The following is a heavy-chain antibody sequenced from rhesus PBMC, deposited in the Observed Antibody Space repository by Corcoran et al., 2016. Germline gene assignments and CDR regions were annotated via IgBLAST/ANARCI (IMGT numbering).Heavy chain of an antibody. CDR1: GYSISSGYG. Sequence: QVQLQESGPGLVKPSETLSLTCAVSGYSISSGYGWSWIRQPPGKGLEWIGYIGCSSGSTTYNPSLKSRVAISKDTSKNQFSLKLSSVTAADTAVYYCARVHGSTEFDYWGQGVLVTVSS. CDR2: IGCSSGST. J-gene: IGHJ4*01. CDR3: ARVHGSTEFDY. V-gene: IGHV4-127*01. D-gene: IGHD4-29*01.